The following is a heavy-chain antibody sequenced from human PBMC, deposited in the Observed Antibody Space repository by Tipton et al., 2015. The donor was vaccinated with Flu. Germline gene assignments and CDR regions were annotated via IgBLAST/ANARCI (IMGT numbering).Heavy chain of an antibody. J-gene: IGHJ4*02. CDR1: GFTVSRSY. D-gene: IGHD3-10*01. CDR2: MYSGGSS. V-gene: IGHV3-66*01. Sequence: QLVQSGGGLVQRGGSLRLSCAASGFTVSRSYMTWVRRAPGKGLEWVAVMYSGGSSYYADSVRGRFTISRDTSKNTLDLQMSSLSPDDTAMYYCTRDSTHYYGSGSYCSDYWGQGTQVTVSS. CDR3: TRDSTHYYGSGSYCSDY.